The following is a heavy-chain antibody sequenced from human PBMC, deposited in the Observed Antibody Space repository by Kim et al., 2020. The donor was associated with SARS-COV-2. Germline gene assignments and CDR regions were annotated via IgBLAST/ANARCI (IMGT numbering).Heavy chain of an antibody. CDR1: GDSISSSIYY. CDR3: ARIGYSTCLYYFDN. V-gene: IGHV4-39*07. CDR2: IYHSGST. D-gene: IGHD1-26*01. Sequence: SETLSLTCAVSGDSISSSIYYWSWIRQPPGKGLEWIGTIYHSGSTYYNPSLKSRVTILVDTSKKQFFLKVSSVTAADTAVYYCARIGYSTCLYYFDNWG. J-gene: IGHJ4*01.